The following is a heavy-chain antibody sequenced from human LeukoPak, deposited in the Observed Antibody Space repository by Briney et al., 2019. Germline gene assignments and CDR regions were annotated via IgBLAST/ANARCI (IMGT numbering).Heavy chain of an antibody. CDR2: IYTSGIT. CDR1: AVPISSYY. CDR3: ARQGRHYDFWSGPPGYYYYMDV. Sequence: SETLSLVCSVSAVPISSYYWSWISHPPGKGLEWIVYIYTSGITNYNPSLKSRVTISVDTSKNQFSLKLSSVTAADTAVYYCARQGRHYDFWSGPPGYYYYMDVWGKGTTVTVSS. J-gene: IGHJ6*03. V-gene: IGHV4-4*09. D-gene: IGHD3-3*01.